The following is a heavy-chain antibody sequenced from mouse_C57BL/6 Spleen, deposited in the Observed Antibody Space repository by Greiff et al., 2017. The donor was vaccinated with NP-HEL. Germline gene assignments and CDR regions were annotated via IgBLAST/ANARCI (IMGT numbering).Heavy chain of an antibody. Sequence: QVQLQQPGAELVKPGASVKMSCKASGYTFTSYWITWVKQRPGQGLEWIGDIYPGSGSTNYNEKFKSKATLTVDTSSSTAYMQLSSLTSEDSAVYYCARPYYDYDYAMDYWGQGTSVTVSS. CDR1: GYTFTSYW. D-gene: IGHD2-4*01. V-gene: IGHV1-55*01. CDR2: IYPGSGST. J-gene: IGHJ4*01. CDR3: ARPYYDYDYAMDY.